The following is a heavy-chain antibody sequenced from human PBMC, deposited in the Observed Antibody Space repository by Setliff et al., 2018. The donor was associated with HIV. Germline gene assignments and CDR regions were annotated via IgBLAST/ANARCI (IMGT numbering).Heavy chain of an antibody. CDR1: GGSISSYY. Sequence: SETLSLTCTVSGGSISSYYWSWIRQPPGKGLEWIGYIYYSGTINYNPSLKSRVTISLDTSKNQFSLKLSSVTAADTAVYYCARHGRWYFDLWGRGTLVTVS. V-gene: IGHV4-59*08. J-gene: IGHJ2*01. CDR2: IYYSGTI. CDR3: ARHGRWYFDL. D-gene: IGHD1-26*01.